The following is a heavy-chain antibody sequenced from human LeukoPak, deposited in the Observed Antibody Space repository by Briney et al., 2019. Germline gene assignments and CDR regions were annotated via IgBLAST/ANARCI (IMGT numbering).Heavy chain of an antibody. V-gene: IGHV4-31*03. CDR2: IYYTGIT. D-gene: IGHD3-16*01. Sequence: SETLSLTCTVSGGSISSGTHYYNWIRQHPGKGLEWIGYIYYTGITSYNPSLKSRVAMSVDTSMNQVSLKVTSLTAADTAVYYCAASSGVTLGRFWGQGALVTVSS. J-gene: IGHJ4*02. CDR3: AASSGVTLGRF. CDR1: GGSISSGTHY.